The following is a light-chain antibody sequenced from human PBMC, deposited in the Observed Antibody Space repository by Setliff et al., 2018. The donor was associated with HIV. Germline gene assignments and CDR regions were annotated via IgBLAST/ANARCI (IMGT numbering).Light chain of an antibody. J-gene: IGLJ1*01. V-gene: IGLV1-44*01. Sequence: QSVLTQPPSASGTPGQRVTISCSGSSSNIGSNSVNWYQQLPGTAPKLLIYSNIHRPSGVPDRFSGSKSGTSASLAISGLQSEDEADYCCAAWDDSLNGHVLGTGTKVTVL. CDR2: SNI. CDR1: SSNIGSNS. CDR3: AAWDDSLNGHV.